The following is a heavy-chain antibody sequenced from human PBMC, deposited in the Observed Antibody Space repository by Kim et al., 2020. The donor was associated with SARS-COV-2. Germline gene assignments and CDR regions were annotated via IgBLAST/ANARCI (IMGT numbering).Heavy chain of an antibody. CDR2: IWYDGSNK. J-gene: IGHJ3*02. CDR1: GFTFSSYG. V-gene: IGHV3-33*01. D-gene: IGHD3-22*01. Sequence: GGSLRLSCAASGFTFSSYGMHWVRQAPGKGLEWVAVIWYDGSNKYYADSVKGRFTISRDNSKNTLYLQMNSLRAEDTAVYYCARERVVVASGHAFDIWGQGTMVTVSS. CDR3: ARERVVVASGHAFDI.